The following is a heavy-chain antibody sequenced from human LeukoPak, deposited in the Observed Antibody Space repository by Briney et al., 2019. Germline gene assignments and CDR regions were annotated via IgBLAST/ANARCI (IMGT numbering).Heavy chain of an antibody. CDR1: GGSISSYY. CDR2: IYYRGNT. J-gene: IGHJ4*02. D-gene: IGHD3-10*01. V-gene: IGHV4-59*01. Sequence: SETLSLTCTVSGGSISSYYWSWIRQPPGKGLEWIGYIYYRGNTNYNPSLKSRVTISVDTSKNQFSLKLSSVTAADTAVYFCARHHYYGSGTFDYWGQGTLVTVSS. CDR3: ARHHYYGSGTFDY.